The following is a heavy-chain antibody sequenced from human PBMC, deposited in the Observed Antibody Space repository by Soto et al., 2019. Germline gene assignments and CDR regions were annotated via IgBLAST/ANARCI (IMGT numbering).Heavy chain of an antibody. CDR3: ARGAVPAATPAPYFDY. Sequence: VSLTCAVYGGSFSGYYWSWIRQPPGKGLEWIGEINHSGSTNYNPSLKSRVTISVDTSKNQFSLKLSSVTAADTAVYYCARGAVPAATPAPYFDYWGQGTLVTVSS. CDR2: INHSGST. V-gene: IGHV4-34*01. CDR1: GGSFSGYY. J-gene: IGHJ4*02. D-gene: IGHD2-2*01.